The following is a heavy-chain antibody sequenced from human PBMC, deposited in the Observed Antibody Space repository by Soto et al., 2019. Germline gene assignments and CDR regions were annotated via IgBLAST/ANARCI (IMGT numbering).Heavy chain of an antibody. CDR3: AKDLGGSYSSKNYYYYYGMDV. J-gene: IGHJ6*02. CDR2: ISGSGGST. Sequence: GGSLRLSCAASGFTFSSYAMSWVRQAPGKGLEWVSAISGSGGSTYYADSVKGRFTISRDNSKNTLYLQMNSLRAEDTAVYYCAKDLGGSYSSKNYYYYYGMDVWGQGTTVTVSS. V-gene: IGHV3-23*01. D-gene: IGHD1-26*01. CDR1: GFTFSSYA.